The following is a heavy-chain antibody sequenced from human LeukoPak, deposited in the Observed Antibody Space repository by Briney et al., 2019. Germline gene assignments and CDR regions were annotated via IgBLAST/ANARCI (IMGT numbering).Heavy chain of an antibody. D-gene: IGHD6-19*01. CDR3: ARVMFGEQWLVSTSGFDP. CDR2: INAGNGNT. CDR1: GYTFTSYA. J-gene: IGHJ5*02. V-gene: IGHV1-3*01. Sequence: ASVKVSCKASGYTFTSYAMHWVRQAPGQRLEWMGWINAGNGNTKYSQKFQGRVTITRDTSASTACMELSSLRSEDTAVYYCARVMFGEQWLVSTSGFDPWGQGTLVTVSS.